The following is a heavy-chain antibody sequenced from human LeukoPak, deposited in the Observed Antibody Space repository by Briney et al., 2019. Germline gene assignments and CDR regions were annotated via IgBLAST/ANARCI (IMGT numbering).Heavy chain of an antibody. D-gene: IGHD6-19*01. V-gene: IGHV3-48*03. CDR1: GFTFSSYE. CDR2: ISSSGSTI. J-gene: IGHJ4*02. Sequence: GGSLRLSCAASGFTFSSYEMNWVRQAPGEGLEWVSYISSSGSTIYYADSVKGRFTISRDNAKNSLYLQMNSLRAEDTAVYYCARATGWFQAFDYWGQGTLVTVSS. CDR3: ARATGWFQAFDY.